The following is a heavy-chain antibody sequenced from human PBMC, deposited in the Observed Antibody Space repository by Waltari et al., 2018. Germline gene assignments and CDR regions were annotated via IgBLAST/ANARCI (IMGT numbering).Heavy chain of an antibody. V-gene: IGHV4-4*07. D-gene: IGHD3-3*01. CDR1: GGSVSDYY. CDR2: YFSGST. Sequence: QVQLEESGPGLVKASETRSLTCSFSGGSVSDYYWGWIRQPTGRKLEWIGRYFSGSTYYNPSLQNRPTMSLDTSRTQFSLKLNSVTAADTAVYYCVIDLNVWGHGTMVTVSS. J-gene: IGHJ3*01. CDR3: VIDLNV.